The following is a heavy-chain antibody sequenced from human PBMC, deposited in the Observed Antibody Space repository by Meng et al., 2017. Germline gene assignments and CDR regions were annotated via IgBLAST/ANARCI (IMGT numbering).Heavy chain of an antibody. CDR2: IWSKTDGATA. D-gene: IGHD6-19*01. J-gene: IGHJ5*02. V-gene: IGHV3-15*01. CDR1: GFTFTNGW. CDR3: LKYNSGWA. Sequence: GGSLRLSCAVSGFTFTNGWVHWVRQAPGKGLEWVGRIWSKTDGATADYAAPAQGRFTISTDDSENTLYLQMSSLKIEDTAVYYCLKYNSGWAWGQGNRVT.